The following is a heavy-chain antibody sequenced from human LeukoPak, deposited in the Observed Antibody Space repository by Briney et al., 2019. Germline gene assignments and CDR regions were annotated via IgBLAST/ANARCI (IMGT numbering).Heavy chain of an antibody. Sequence: SETLSLTCAVYGGSFSGYYRSWIRQPPGKGLEWIGEINHSGSTNYNPSLKSRVTISVDTSKNQFSLKLSSVTAADTAVYYCARGARRGYYDSSATYSQNWGQGTLVTVSS. J-gene: IGHJ4*02. V-gene: IGHV4-34*01. CDR3: ARGARRGYYDSSATYSQN. D-gene: IGHD3-22*01. CDR2: INHSGST. CDR1: GGSFSGYY.